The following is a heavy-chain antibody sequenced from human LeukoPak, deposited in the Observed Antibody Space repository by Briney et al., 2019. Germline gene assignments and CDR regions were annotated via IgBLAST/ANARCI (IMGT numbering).Heavy chain of an antibody. J-gene: IGHJ4*02. CDR1: GFSFSNYG. CDR3: ARQHTAWFVDY. CDR2: VSASGAST. Sequence: GGSLRLSCAASGFSFSNYGMSWVRQAPGKGLEWVSGVSASGASTYSEDSVKGRFIISRDNSNNMVFLQMNSLRAEDTAVYYCARQHTAWFVDYWGQGILVTVSS. D-gene: IGHD3-9*01. V-gene: IGHV3-23*01.